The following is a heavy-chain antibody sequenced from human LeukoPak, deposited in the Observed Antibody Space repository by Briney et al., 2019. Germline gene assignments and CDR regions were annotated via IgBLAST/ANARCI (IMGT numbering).Heavy chain of an antibody. J-gene: IGHJ4*02. CDR1: GFSFNSYA. CDR3: AKPGSGSYNYYFDY. CDR2: ISSDGSDK. V-gene: IGHV3-30*18. D-gene: IGHD3-10*01. Sequence: GRSLRLSCAASGFSFNSYAMHWVRQAPGKGLEWVAVISSDGSDKYYGDSVKGRFTISRDNSKNTLYLQMNSLRAEDTAVYYCAKPGSGSYNYYFDYWGQGTLVTVSS.